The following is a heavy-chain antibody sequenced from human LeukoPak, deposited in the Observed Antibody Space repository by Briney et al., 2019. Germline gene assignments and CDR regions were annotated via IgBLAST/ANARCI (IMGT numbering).Heavy chain of an antibody. J-gene: IGHJ4*02. Sequence: GSLRLSCAASGFTFSTFAMIWVRQPPGKGLEWIGYIYYSGSTNYNPSLKSRVTISVDTSKNQFSLKLSSVTAADTAVYYCARAHPYSSSWLYFDYWGQGTLVTVSS. CDR3: ARAHPYSSSWLYFDY. D-gene: IGHD6-13*01. V-gene: IGHV4-59*01. CDR1: GFTFSTFA. CDR2: IYYSGST.